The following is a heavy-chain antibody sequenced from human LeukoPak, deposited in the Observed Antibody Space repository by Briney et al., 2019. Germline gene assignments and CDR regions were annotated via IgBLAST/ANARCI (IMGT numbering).Heavy chain of an antibody. Sequence: SETLSLTCTVSGGSISSYYWSWIRQPAGKGLEWIGRIYTSGSTNYNPSLKSRVTMSVDTSKNQFSLKLSSVTAADTAVYYCAREPRGYYYGSGSHTLYYYYYYMDVWGKGTTVTISS. CDR2: IYTSGST. CDR3: AREPRGYYYGSGSHTLYYYYYYMDV. V-gene: IGHV4-4*07. J-gene: IGHJ6*03. CDR1: GGSISSYY. D-gene: IGHD3-10*01.